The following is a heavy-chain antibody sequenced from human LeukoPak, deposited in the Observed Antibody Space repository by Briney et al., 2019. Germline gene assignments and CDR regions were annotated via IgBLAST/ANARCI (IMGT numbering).Heavy chain of an antibody. Sequence: GGTLRLSCAASGFAFSGSAMHWVRQASGKGLEWVGRIRSKANSYATAYAASVKGRFTISRDDSKNTAYLQMNSLKTEDTAVYYCTRAASGDYWGQGTLVTVSS. CDR3: TRAASGDY. D-gene: IGHD3-10*01. CDR2: IRSKANSYAT. J-gene: IGHJ4*02. CDR1: GFAFSGSA. V-gene: IGHV3-73*01.